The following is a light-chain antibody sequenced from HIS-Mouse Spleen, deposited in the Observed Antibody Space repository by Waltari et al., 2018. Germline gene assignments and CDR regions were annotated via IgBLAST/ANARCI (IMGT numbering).Light chain of an antibody. Sequence: DVVMTQSPLSLPVTLGQPASISCRSSQSLVYSDGNTYLNWFQQRPGQSPRRLIYKVSNRDSGVPDRFSGIGSGTDFTLKISRVEAEDVGVYYCMQGTHWPPITFGQGTRLEIK. V-gene: IGKV2-30*01. CDR2: KVS. CDR3: MQGTHWPPIT. J-gene: IGKJ5*01. CDR1: QSLVYSDGNTY.